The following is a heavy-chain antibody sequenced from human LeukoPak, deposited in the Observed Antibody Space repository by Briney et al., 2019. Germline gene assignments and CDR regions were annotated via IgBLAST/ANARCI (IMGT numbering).Heavy chain of an antibody. Sequence: ASVKVSCKASGYTFTSYDINWVRQATGQGLEWMGWMNPNSGNTGYAQKFQGRVTMTRNTSISTAYMELSSLRSEDTAVYYCARVWKLRRRYYDSGGYYYLFDYWGQGTLVTVSS. D-gene: IGHD3-22*01. CDR2: MNPNSGNT. CDR3: ARVWKLRRRYYDSGGYYYLFDY. J-gene: IGHJ4*02. V-gene: IGHV1-8*01. CDR1: GYTFTSYD.